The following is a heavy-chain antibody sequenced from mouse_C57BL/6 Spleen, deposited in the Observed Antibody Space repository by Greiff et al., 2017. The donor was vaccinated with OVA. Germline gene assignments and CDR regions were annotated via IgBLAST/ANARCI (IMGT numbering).Heavy chain of an antibody. CDR1: GYSITSGYY. J-gene: IGHJ2*01. CDR2: ISYDGSN. Sequence: EVQVVESGPGLVKPSQSLSLTCSVTGYSITSGYYWNWIRQFPGNKLEWMGYISYDGSNNYNPSLKNRISITRDTSKNQFFLKLNSVTTEDTATYYSARDLCLGGYWGQGTTLTVSA. V-gene: IGHV3-6*01. D-gene: IGHD6-2*01. CDR3: ARDLCLGGY.